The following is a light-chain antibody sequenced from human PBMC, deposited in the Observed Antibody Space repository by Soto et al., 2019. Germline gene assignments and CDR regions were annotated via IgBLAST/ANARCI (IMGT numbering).Light chain of an antibody. Sequence: DIQMTQSPSSLSASVGDIVTFTFRASQSISTYLNWYEQKPGKAPNLLIYGASNLQSGVPSRFSGGGSGTDFTLTISSLQPEDFATYYCHQLDSYPITFGQGTRLEIK. J-gene: IGKJ5*01. CDR2: GAS. V-gene: IGKV1-39*01. CDR3: HQLDSYPIT. CDR1: QSISTY.